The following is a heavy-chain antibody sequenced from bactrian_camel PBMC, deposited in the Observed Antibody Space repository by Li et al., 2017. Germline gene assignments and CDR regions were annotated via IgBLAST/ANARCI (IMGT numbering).Heavy chain of an antibody. CDR1: GFTFISYY. CDR3: ATKMGWVGATHLGYNY. CDR2: IHSDGSNP. D-gene: IGHD5*01. Sequence: HVQLVESGGGLVQPGGSLRLSCAASGFTFISYYMSWVRQAPGKGLEWVSSIHSDGSNPEYQDSVKGRFTISRDNAKSAVYQHMNSLKSEDTALYYCATKMGWVGATHLGYNYWGQGTQVTVS. J-gene: IGHJ4*01. V-gene: IGHV3-2*01.